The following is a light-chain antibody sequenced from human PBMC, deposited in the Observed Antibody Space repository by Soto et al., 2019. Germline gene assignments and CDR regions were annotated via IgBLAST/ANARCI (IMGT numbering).Light chain of an antibody. CDR3: FSHRRGDSHV. CDR1: SRDVGGYDY. J-gene: IGLJ1*01. V-gene: IGLV2-14*01. CDR2: GVT. Sequence: QSVLTQPASVSGSPGQSITISCTGTSRDVGGYDYVSWYQQYPGKAPKLMIYGVTNRPSGVSNRFSGSKTGNTASLTISGLQAEDEAYYYCFSHRRGDSHVFXTGTNRTVL.